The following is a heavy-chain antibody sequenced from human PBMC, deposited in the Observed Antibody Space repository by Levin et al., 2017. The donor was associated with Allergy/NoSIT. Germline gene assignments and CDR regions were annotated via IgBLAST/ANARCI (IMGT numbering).Heavy chain of an antibody. CDR3: ARGSPLHNQRYSAFDP. Sequence: SQTLSLTCAVSGGSISSGGYSWSWLRQPPGKGLEWIGYIYHSGSTYYNPSLKSRVTISVDRSKNQFSLKLSSVTAADTAVYYCARGSPLHNQRYSAFDPWGQGTLVTVSS. CDR1: GGSISSGGYS. CDR2: IYHSGST. J-gene: IGHJ5*02. D-gene: IGHD2-2*01. V-gene: IGHV4-30-2*01.